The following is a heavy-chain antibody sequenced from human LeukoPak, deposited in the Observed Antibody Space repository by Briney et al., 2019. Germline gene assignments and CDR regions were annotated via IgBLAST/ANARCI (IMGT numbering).Heavy chain of an antibody. J-gene: IGHJ6*03. CDR1: GFTFSSYE. CDR2: ISSSGSTI. Sequence: GGSLRLSCAASGFTFSSYEMNWVRQAPGKGLEWVSYISSSGSTIYYADSVKGRFIISRDNAKNSLYLQMNSLRAEDTAVYYCARNTYYYYMDVWGKGTTVTISS. V-gene: IGHV3-48*03. CDR3: ARNTYYYYMDV.